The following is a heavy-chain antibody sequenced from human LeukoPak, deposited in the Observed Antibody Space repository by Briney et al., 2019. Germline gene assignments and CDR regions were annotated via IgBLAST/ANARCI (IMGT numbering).Heavy chain of an antibody. CDR1: GGSFSGYY. CDR2: INHSGST. CDR3: ARGSLAYNYNWFDP. D-gene: IGHD1-20*01. J-gene: IGHJ5*02. V-gene: IGHV4-34*01. Sequence: SETLTLTCAVYGGSFSGYYWSWIRQPPGKGLEWIGEINHSGSTNYNPSLKSRVTISVDTSKNQFSLKLSSVTAADTAVYYCARGSLAYNYNWFDPWGQGTLVTVSS.